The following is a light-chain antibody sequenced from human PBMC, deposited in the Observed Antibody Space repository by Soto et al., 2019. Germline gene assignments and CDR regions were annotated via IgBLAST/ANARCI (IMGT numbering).Light chain of an antibody. J-gene: IGKJ1*01. CDR3: QQYNSAGT. Sequence: DIQMTQSPSTLSASVGDRVTITCRASQSISSWLAWYQQKPGKAPKLLIYKASSLESGVPSRFSGSGSRTEFTLTISSLQPDDFATYYCQQYNSAGTLGQGTKVDIK. V-gene: IGKV1-5*03. CDR2: KAS. CDR1: QSISSW.